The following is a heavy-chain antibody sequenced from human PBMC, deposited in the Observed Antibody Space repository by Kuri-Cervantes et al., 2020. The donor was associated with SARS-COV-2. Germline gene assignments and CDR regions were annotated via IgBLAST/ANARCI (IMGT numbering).Heavy chain of an antibody. Sequence: SETLSLTCTVSGYSISSGYYWGWIRQPPGKGLECNGSIYHSGSTYYNPSLKSRVTISVDTSKNQFSLKLSSVTAADTAVYYCARGVELGPARSYYYYMDVWGKGTTVTVSS. CDR2: IYHSGST. D-gene: IGHD1-7*01. J-gene: IGHJ6*03. CDR1: GYSISSGYY. V-gene: IGHV4-38-2*02. CDR3: ARGVELGPARSYYYYMDV.